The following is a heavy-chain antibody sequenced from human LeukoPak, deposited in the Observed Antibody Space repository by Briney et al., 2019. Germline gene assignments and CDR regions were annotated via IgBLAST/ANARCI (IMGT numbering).Heavy chain of an antibody. J-gene: IGHJ3*01. V-gene: IGHV4-4*07. Sequence: SETLSLTYTVSGGSISSHYWSWIRQPAGKGLEWIGRINTSGYTNYKSSLQSRVTMSVDTSKNQFSLKLTSVTAADTAVYYCARDYTVGPNDAFDFWGQGTMVTVSS. CDR3: ARDYTVGPNDAFDF. CDR1: GGSISSHY. D-gene: IGHD1-26*01. CDR2: INTSGYT.